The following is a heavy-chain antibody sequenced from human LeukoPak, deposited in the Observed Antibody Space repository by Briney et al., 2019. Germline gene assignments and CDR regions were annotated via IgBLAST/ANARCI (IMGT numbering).Heavy chain of an antibody. D-gene: IGHD1-26*01. CDR2: IYYRGTT. Sequence: SETLSLTCTVSGGSISTYYWSWIRQSPGKGLEWIAYIYYRGTTDYNPSLKSRVSISVDASKNQFSLKLSSVTAADTAVYYCARGSRPWGMWGQGTLVTVSS. J-gene: IGHJ4*02. CDR1: GGSISTYY. CDR3: ARGSRPWGM. V-gene: IGHV4-59*01.